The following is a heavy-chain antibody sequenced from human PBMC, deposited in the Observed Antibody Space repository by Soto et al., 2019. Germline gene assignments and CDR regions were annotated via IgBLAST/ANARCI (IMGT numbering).Heavy chain of an antibody. V-gene: IGHV1-8*01. Sequence: QVQLVQSGAEVKKPGASVKVSCKASGYTFTSYHINWVRLATGQGLEWMGWMNPNSGNTGYAQKFQDRVTMTSDNSISTAYMELSSLRSEDTAVYYCARGREYSSVQMAYWVQGTLVTVSS. D-gene: IGHD3-22*01. CDR1: GYTFTSYH. CDR2: MNPNSGNT. J-gene: IGHJ4*02. CDR3: ARGREYSSVQMAY.